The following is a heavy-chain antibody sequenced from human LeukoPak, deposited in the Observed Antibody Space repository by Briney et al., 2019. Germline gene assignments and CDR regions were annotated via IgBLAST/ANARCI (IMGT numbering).Heavy chain of an antibody. CDR1: GFTFSSYN. V-gene: IGHV3-21*01. CDR3: ARASMIVVVTDGFDY. J-gene: IGHJ4*02. CDR2: ITSGSSYI. D-gene: IGHD2-21*02. Sequence: GGSLRLSCAASGFTFSSYNMNWVRQAPGKGLEWVSSITSGSSYIYYADSVKGRFTISRDNAKNSLYLQMNSLRAEDTAVYYCARASMIVVVTDGFDYWGQGTLVTVSS.